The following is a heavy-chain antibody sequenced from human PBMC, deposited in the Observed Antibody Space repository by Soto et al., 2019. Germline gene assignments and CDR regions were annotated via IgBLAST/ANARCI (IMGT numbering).Heavy chain of an antibody. CDR2: ISGSGGST. Sequence: QAGGSLRLSCAASGFTFSSYAMSWVRQAPGKGLEWVSAISGSGGSTYYADSVKGRFTISRDNSKNTLYLQMNSLRAEDTAVYYCAKREDYYYYGMDVWGQGTTVTVSS. CDR1: GFTFSSYA. J-gene: IGHJ6*02. CDR3: AKREDYYYYGMDV. V-gene: IGHV3-23*01.